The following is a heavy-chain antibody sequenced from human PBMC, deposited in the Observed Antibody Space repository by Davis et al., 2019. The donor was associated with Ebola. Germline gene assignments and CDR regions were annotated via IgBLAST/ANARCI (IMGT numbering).Heavy chain of an antibody. CDR2: INTDTGGT. D-gene: IGHD2-21*01. V-gene: IGHV1-18*01. Sequence: ASVKVSCKASGYTFNSYGISWVRQHPGQGLEWMGWINTDTGGTNFAQKFQGRVTMARDTLTGTVYMELTNLREDDSALYYCARKDCFGDCHLFAEWGQGTLVSVSS. CDR3: ARKDCFGDCHLFAE. J-gene: IGHJ4*02. CDR1: GYTFNSYG.